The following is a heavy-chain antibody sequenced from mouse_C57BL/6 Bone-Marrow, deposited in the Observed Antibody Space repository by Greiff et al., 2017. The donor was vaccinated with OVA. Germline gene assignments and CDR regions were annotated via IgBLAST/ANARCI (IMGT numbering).Heavy chain of an antibody. Sequence: VQLQQPGAELVKPGASVKLSCKASGYTFTSYWLQWVKQRPGQGLEWIGEIDPSDSYTNYNQKFKGKATLTVDTSSSTAYMQLSSLTSEDSAVYYCARESYGSSYPSWFAYWGQGTLVTVSA. D-gene: IGHD1-1*01. CDR2: IDPSDSYT. CDR3: ARESYGSSYPSWFAY. CDR1: GYTFTSYW. J-gene: IGHJ3*01. V-gene: IGHV1-50*01.